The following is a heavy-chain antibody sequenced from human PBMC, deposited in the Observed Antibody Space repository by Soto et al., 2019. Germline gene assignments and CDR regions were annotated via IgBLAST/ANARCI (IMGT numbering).Heavy chain of an antibody. Sequence: GGSLRLSCAASGFTFSSYAMHWVRQAPGKGLEWVAVISYDGSNKYYADSVKGRFTISRDNSKNTLYLQMNSLRAEDTAVYYCARDFVYYYDSSGYYYSYYYYGMDVWGQGTTVTVSS. V-gene: IGHV3-30-3*01. J-gene: IGHJ6*02. CDR1: GFTFSSYA. CDR2: ISYDGSNK. D-gene: IGHD3-22*01. CDR3: ARDFVYYYDSSGYYYSYYYYGMDV.